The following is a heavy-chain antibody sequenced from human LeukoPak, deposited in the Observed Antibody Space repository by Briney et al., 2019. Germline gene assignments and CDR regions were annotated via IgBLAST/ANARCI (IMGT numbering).Heavy chain of an antibody. CDR2: IKKDGSET. V-gene: IGHV3-7*03. J-gene: IGHJ4*02. D-gene: IGHD5-12*01. Sequence: GGSLRLSCAASGFTFTTYWMSWVRQVLGKGLEWVANIKKDGSETYYVDSVKGRFTISRDNAKNSLYLQMNSLRAEDTAMYYCARGRYSGTTYYFDYWGQGTLVTVSS. CDR3: ARGRYSGTTYYFDY. CDR1: GFTFTTYW.